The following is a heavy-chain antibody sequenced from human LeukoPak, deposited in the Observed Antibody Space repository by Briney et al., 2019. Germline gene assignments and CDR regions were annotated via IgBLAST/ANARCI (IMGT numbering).Heavy chain of an antibody. J-gene: IGHJ4*02. Sequence: SETLSLTCTVSGGSISSYYWSWIRQPAGKGLEWIGHIYTSGSTNYSPSLKSRVTMSVDTSTNQFSLKLSSVTAADTAIYYCARDLYSSSWYGTFDYWGQGTLVTVSS. CDR3: ARDLYSSSWYGTFDY. CDR1: GGSISSYY. D-gene: IGHD6-13*01. CDR2: IYTSGST. V-gene: IGHV4-4*07.